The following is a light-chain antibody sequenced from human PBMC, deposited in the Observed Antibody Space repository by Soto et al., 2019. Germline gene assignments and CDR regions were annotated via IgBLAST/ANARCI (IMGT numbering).Light chain of an antibody. CDR2: DAS. Sequence: EIVMTQSPATLSMSPGEGATLSCKASQNVYNNLAWYQQRPGQPPRLLIYDASTRATGISARFSGSGYGTEFTLTISSLQSEDFAVYFCQQCINWPLTFGGGTKVEIK. J-gene: IGKJ4*01. CDR3: QQCINWPLT. CDR1: QNVYNN. V-gene: IGKV3-15*01.